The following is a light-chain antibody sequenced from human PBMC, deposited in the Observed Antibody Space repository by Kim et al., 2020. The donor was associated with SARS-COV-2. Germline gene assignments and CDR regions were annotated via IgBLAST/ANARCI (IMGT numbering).Light chain of an antibody. CDR2: AAS. Sequence: ASVGDRVTITCRTTQSISSHLKWYQQKPGGAPKLLISAASTLQGGVPSRFSGSGSETDFTLTISSLQPEDFATYFCQQNNITPFTFGPGTKVDIK. J-gene: IGKJ3*01. V-gene: IGKV1-39*01. CDR3: QQNNITPFT. CDR1: QSISSH.